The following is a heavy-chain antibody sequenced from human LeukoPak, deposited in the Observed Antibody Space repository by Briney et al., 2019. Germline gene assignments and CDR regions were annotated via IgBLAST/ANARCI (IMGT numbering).Heavy chain of an antibody. V-gene: IGHV3-33*01. CDR2: IGYDGSKE. CDR3: ARDWNGSPAYDTFDF. D-gene: IGHD1-26*01. Sequence: GGSLRLSCAVTGFTFSAYGMHWVRQAPGKGLEWVAVIGYDGSKEYYLDAVKGRFTISRDNSKNTLFLQMNSLRVDDTAVYYRARDWNGSPAYDTFDFWGQGTMVTVSS. CDR1: GFTFSAYG. J-gene: IGHJ3*01.